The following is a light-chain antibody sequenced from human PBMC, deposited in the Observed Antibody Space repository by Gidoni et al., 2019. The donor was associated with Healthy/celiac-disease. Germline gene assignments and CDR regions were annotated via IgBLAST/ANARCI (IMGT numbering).Light chain of an antibody. CDR3: QQSYSTPFT. V-gene: IGKV1-39*01. CDR2: AAS. Sequence: IQMTHSPSSLSASVGDRVTITRRASQSISSYLNWYQQKPGKAPKLLIYAASSLQSGVQSRFSGSGSGTDFTLTISSLQPEDFATYYCQQSYSTPFTFGPETKVDIK. J-gene: IGKJ3*01. CDR1: QSISSY.